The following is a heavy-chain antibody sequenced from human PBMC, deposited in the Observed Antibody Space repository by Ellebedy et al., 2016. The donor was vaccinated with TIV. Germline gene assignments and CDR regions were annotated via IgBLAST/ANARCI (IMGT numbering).Heavy chain of an antibody. V-gene: IGHV4-31*03. CDR2: IYYRGST. CDR1: GGSISSGGYY. D-gene: IGHD4-17*01. J-gene: IGHJ3*02. Sequence: SETLSLTXTVSGGSISSGGYYWSWIRQHPGKGLEWIGYIYYRGSTYYNPSLKSRVTISVDTSKNQFSLKLSSVTAADTAVYYCAKQMTTVTNDAFDIWGQGTMVTVSS. CDR3: AKQMTTVTNDAFDI.